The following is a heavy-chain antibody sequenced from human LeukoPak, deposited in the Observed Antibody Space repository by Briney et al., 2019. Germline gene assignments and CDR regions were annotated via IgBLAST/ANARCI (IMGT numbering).Heavy chain of an antibody. V-gene: IGHV3-66*01. Sequence: GGSVRLSCAASGFTVSSNYMSWVRQAPGKGLEWVSVIYSGGSTYYADSVKGRFTISRDNSKNTLYLQMNSLRAEDTAVYYCARVGGYNPYYFDYWGKGTMVTVSS. CDR2: IYSGGST. J-gene: IGHJ4*01. D-gene: IGHD5-24*01. CDR1: GFTVSSNY. CDR3: ARVGGYNPYYFDY.